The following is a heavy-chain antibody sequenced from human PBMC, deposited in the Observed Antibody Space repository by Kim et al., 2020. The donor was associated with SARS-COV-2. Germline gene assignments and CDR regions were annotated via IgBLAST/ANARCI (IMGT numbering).Heavy chain of an antibody. CDR2: IWFDGSNK. D-gene: IGHD3-10*01. V-gene: IGHV3-33*01. CDR1: GFTFSSYA. Sequence: GGSLRLSCAASGFTFSSYAMHWVRQAPGKGLEWVAIIWFDGSNKYYADSVKGRFTISRDDSENTLYLQMDSLRAEDTAVYSCARAGPKGSGSDYYWYFDLWGRGTLVSVSS. J-gene: IGHJ2*01. CDR3: ARAGPKGSGSDYYWYFDL.